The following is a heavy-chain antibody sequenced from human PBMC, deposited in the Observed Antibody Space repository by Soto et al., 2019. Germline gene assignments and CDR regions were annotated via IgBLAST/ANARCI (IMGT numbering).Heavy chain of an antibody. V-gene: IGHV4-39*01. CDR1: GGSISSSSYH. CDR2: IYYSGTT. D-gene: IGHD2-2*01. CDR3: ARLGGYCSSTSCYGYYGMDV. J-gene: IGHJ6*02. Sequence: SETLSLTCTVSGGSISSSSYHWGWIRQPPGKGLEWIGSIYYSGTTYYNPSLKSRVTISVDTSKNQFSLKLSSVTAADTAIYYCARLGGYCSSTSCYGYYGMDVWGQGTTVTVSS.